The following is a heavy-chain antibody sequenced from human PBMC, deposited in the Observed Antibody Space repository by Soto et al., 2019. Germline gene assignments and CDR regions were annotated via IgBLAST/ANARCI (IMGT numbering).Heavy chain of an antibody. Sequence: QVQLVQSGAEVKKPGSSVKVSCKASGGTFSSYTISWVRQAPGQGLEWMGRIIPILGIANYAQKFQGRVTITADKSTSTAYMELSSLRSEDTAVYYCASVAMTTVTTAWFDPWGQGTLVTVSS. CDR1: GGTFSSYT. CDR2: IIPILGIA. J-gene: IGHJ5*02. V-gene: IGHV1-69*02. CDR3: ASVAMTTVTTAWFDP. D-gene: IGHD4-17*01.